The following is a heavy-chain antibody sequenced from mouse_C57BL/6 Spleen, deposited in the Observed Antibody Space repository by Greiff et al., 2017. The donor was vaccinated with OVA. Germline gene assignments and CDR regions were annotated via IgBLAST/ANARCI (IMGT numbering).Heavy chain of an antibody. V-gene: IGHV1-39*01. CDR1: GYSFTDYN. J-gene: IGHJ4*01. CDR3: ASYYDYPHDDAMAY. D-gene: IGHD2-4*01. Sequence: EVKLMESGPELVKPGASVKISCKASGYSFTDYNMNWVKQSNGKSLEWIGVIKPNYGTTSYNQKFKGKATLPVAQSSSTAYMQLNSLTSENSTVYYDASYYDYPHDDAMAYWGQGTSVTVSA. CDR2: IKPNYGTT.